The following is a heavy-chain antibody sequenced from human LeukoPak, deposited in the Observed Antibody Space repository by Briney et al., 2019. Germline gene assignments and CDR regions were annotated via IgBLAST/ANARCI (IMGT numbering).Heavy chain of an antibody. Sequence: PSETLSLTCGVSGGSIGGHYWNWIRQAPGKGLEWVGHLFTRGSPNYRTTLKSRITVSRATARSQIYLRMTSGTAADTAIYYCARSEEGRFYDSAGYCEPFDLWGQGIMVIVSS. D-gene: IGHD2-15*01. V-gene: IGHV4-4*07. CDR3: ARSEEGRFYDSAGYCEPFDL. J-gene: IGHJ3*01. CDR2: LFTRGSP. CDR1: GGSIGGHY.